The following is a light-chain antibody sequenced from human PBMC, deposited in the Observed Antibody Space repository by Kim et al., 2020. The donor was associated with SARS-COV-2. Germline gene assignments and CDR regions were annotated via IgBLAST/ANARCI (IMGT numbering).Light chain of an antibody. CDR3: QSYDSSLSVVV. V-gene: IGLV1-40*01. CDR2: ANN. J-gene: IGLJ2*01. CDR1: SSNIGAGYD. Sequence: QRGTISCTGSSSNIGAGYDVHWYQQLPGTAPKLLISANNNRPSGVPDRFSGSRSVTSASLAITGLQAEDEADYYCQSYDSSLSVVVFGGGTQLTVL.